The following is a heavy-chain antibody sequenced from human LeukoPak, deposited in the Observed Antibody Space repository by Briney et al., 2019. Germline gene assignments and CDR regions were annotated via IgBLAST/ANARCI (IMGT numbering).Heavy chain of an antibody. J-gene: IGHJ5*02. CDR1: GGSISSSNW. V-gene: IGHV4-4*02. CDR2: IDHSGRT. Sequence: SETLSLTCAVSGGSISSSNWWNWVRQPPGKGLEWIGEIDHSGRTNYNPSLKSRVTISVDTSKNQFSLKLSSVTAADTAVYYCARRLYDILTGYYWFDPWGQGTLVTVSS. D-gene: IGHD3-9*01. CDR3: ARRLYDILTGYYWFDP.